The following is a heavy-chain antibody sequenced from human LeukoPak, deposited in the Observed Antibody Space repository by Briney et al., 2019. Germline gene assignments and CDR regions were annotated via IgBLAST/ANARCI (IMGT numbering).Heavy chain of an antibody. CDR3: AVAARSGHY. V-gene: IGHV4-38-2*02. J-gene: IGHJ4*02. CDR2: IYHSGST. D-gene: IGHD6-6*01. CDR1: GYSISSGYF. Sequence: SETLSLTCTVSGYSISSGYFWGWIRQPPGKGLEWIGTIYHSGSTYYNASLESRVTISVDTSKNQFSLKLSSVTAAGTAVYYCAVAARSGHYWGQGTLVTVSS.